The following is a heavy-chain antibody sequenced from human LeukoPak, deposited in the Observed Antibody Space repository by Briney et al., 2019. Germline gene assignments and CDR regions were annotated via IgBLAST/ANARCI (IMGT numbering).Heavy chain of an antibody. CDR1: GYTFTKYG. Sequence: ASVKVSCKASGYTFTKYGITWVRQAPGQGLEWMGWINTNTGNPTYAQGFTGRFVFSLDTSVSTAYLEISSLKAEDTAVYYCARAAYCSDSSCYSRDWGQGTLVTVSS. CDR3: ARAAYCSDSSCYSRD. V-gene: IGHV7-4-1*02. CDR2: INTNTGNP. J-gene: IGHJ4*02. D-gene: IGHD2-15*01.